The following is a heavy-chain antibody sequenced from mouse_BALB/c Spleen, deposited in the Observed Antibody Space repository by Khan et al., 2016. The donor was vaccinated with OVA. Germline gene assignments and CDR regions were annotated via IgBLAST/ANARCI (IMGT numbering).Heavy chain of an antibody. J-gene: IGHJ4*01. Sequence: QIQLVQSGPELKKPGETVKISCKASGYTFTKFGMNWVKQAPGKGLEWMGWINTYTGEPTYADDFKGRFAFSMETSASTAYLQINNLKDEDTATYFCERPPYFSYTMAYWGQGTSGTVSS. V-gene: IGHV9-3-1*01. CDR2: INTYTGEP. CDR3: ERPPYFSYTMAY. D-gene: IGHD2-10*01. CDR1: GYTFTKFG.